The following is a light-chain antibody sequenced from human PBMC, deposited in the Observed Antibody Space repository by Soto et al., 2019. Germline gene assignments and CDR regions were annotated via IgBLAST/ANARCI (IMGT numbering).Light chain of an antibody. V-gene: IGLV2-14*01. J-gene: IGLJ2*01. Sequence: QSALTQPASVSWSPGQSNTISCTGTSSDVGGYNYVSWYQQHPGKAPKLMIYDVSNRPSGVSNRFSGSKSGNTASLTISGLQAEDEADYYCSSYTSSSTLVFGGGTKLTVL. CDR2: DVS. CDR1: SSDVGGYNY. CDR3: SSYTSSSTLV.